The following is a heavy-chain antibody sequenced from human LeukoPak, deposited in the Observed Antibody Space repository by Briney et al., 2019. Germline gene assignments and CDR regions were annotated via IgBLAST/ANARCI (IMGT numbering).Heavy chain of an antibody. Sequence: GSSVKVSCKASGDTFASYAMHWVRQAPGQRLEWMGWLNAGNGNTKYSQKFQGRVTITRDTSASTAYMELSSLRSEDTAVYYCARGRGYYYGSGSYFSHWFDPWGQGTLVTVSS. V-gene: IGHV1-3*01. CDR1: GDTFASYA. CDR2: LNAGNGNT. D-gene: IGHD3-10*01. J-gene: IGHJ5*02. CDR3: ARGRGYYYGSGSYFSHWFDP.